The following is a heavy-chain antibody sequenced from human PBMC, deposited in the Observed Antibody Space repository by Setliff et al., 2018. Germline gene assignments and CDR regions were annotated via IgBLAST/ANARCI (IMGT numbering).Heavy chain of an antibody. Sequence: SETLSLTCAVYGGSFSGYYWSWIRQPPGKGLEWIGEINHSGSTNYNPSLKSRVTISVDTSKNQFSLKLSSVTAADTAVYYGASGYGYSSGWYRVYFDYWGQGTLVTVSS. CDR2: INHSGST. CDR1: GGSFSGYY. V-gene: IGHV4-34*01. J-gene: IGHJ4*02. D-gene: IGHD6-19*01. CDR3: ASGYGYSSGWYRVYFDY.